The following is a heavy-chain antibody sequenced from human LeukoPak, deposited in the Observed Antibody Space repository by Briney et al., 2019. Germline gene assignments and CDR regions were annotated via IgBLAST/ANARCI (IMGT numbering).Heavy chain of an antibody. CDR2: IKQEGREK. V-gene: IGHV3-7*04. CDR1: RFTFSSYW. J-gene: IGHJ4*02. CDR3: ARDSPAAAGTLYDY. Sequence: GGSLRLSCAASRFTFSSYWVSWVRRAPREGVEWVANIKQEGREKYYVHSVEGRFTISRDNAKNSLSLHIHSLSAGDTAVYFCARDSPAAAGTLYDYWGQGTLVTVSS. D-gene: IGHD6-13*01.